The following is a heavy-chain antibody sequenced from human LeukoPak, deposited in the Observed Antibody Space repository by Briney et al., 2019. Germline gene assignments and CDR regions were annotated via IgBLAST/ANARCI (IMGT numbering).Heavy chain of an antibody. CDR3: AKNKGSGSHVNYCMDV. Sequence: GGSLRLSCAASGFTFSSFAMSWVRQAPGKGLEWVSTISGSGGGTWYADPVKGRFAISRDNSKNTLYLQMNSLRAEDTAIYYCAKNKGSGSHVNYCMDVWGKGTTVTVSS. V-gene: IGHV3-23*01. CDR1: GFTFSSFA. J-gene: IGHJ6*03. D-gene: IGHD3-10*01. CDR2: ISGSGGGT.